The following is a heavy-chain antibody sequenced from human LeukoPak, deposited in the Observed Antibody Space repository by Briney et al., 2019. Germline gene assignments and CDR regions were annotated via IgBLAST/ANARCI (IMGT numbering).Heavy chain of an antibody. CDR3: ARGDTYYDSSGYPYYGMDV. V-gene: IGHV4-59*01. Sequence: SETLSLTCTVSGGSISNYYWSWIRQPPGKGLEWIGCIYYSGSTNYNPSLKSRVTISVDTSKNQFSLNLSSVTAADTAVYYCARGDTYYDSSGYPYYGMDVWGQGTTVTVSS. CDR2: IYYSGST. CDR1: GGSISNYY. D-gene: IGHD3-22*01. J-gene: IGHJ6*02.